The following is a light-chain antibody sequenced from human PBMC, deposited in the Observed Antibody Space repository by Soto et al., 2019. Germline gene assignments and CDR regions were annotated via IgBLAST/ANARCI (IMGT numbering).Light chain of an antibody. Sequence: EIVMTQSPATLSVSPGERATLSCRASQSVSSNLAWYQQKPGQAPRLLIYGASTSATGIPARFSGSGSGTEFTLTISSLQSEDFAVYYCQPYNNWPRTFGQGTKVDIK. J-gene: IGKJ1*01. V-gene: IGKV3-15*01. CDR3: QPYNNWPRT. CDR2: GAS. CDR1: QSVSSN.